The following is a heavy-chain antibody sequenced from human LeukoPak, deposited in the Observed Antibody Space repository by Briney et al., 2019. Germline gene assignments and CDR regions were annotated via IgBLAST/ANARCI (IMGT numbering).Heavy chain of an antibody. CDR3: ASIGVVVDTDAFDI. D-gene: IGHD3-22*01. CDR2: MNPNSGNT. V-gene: IGHV1-8*01. Sequence: ASVKVSCKASGYTFTSYDINWVRQATGQGLEWMGWMNPNSGNTGYAQKFQGRVTMTRNTSISTAHMELSSLRSEDTAVYYCASIGVVVDTDAFDIWGQGTMVTVSS. J-gene: IGHJ3*02. CDR1: GYTFTSYD.